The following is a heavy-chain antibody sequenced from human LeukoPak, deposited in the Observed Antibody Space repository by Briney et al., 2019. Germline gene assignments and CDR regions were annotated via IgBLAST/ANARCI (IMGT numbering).Heavy chain of an antibody. Sequence: SVKVSCKASGYTFTGYYMHWVRQAPGQGLEWMGGIIPIFGTANYAQKFQGRVTITADKSTSTAYMELSSLRSEDTAVYYCARDDSGSYMVVAIGAFDIWGQGTMVTVSS. D-gene: IGHD1-26*01. CDR2: IIPIFGTA. J-gene: IGHJ3*02. V-gene: IGHV1-69*06. CDR3: ARDDSGSYMVVAIGAFDI. CDR1: GYTFTGYY.